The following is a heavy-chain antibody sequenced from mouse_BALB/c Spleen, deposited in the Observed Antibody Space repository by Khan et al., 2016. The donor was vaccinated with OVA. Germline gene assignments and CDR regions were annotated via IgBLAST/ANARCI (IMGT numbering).Heavy chain of an antibody. CDR2: IIPNNGGA. CDR3: TRSGYGSFAY. V-gene: IGHV1S81*02. Sequence: GAELVKPGASVKLSCKTSGYTFTSYYMYWVKQRPGQGLEWIGEIIPNNGGANFNEKFKSKATLTVDKSSSTAYMQLSSLTSEDSAVYYCTRSGYGSFAYWGQGTLVTVSA. D-gene: IGHD2-2*01. J-gene: IGHJ3*01. CDR1: GYTFTSYY.